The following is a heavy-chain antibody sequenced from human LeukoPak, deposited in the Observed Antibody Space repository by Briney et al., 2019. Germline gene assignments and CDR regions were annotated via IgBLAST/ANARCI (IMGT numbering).Heavy chain of an antibody. CDR2: ISSDGSST. CDR3: ARGRPGNYFDY. CDR1: GFTFSSNW. Sequence: GGSLRLSCAASGFTFSSNWMYWVRHAPGKGLVWVSYISSDGSSTNYADSVKGRFTISRDNAKNTLYVQMNSLRADDTAVYYCARGRPGNYFDYWGQGTLVTVSS. J-gene: IGHJ4*02. D-gene: IGHD1-26*01. V-gene: IGHV3-74*01.